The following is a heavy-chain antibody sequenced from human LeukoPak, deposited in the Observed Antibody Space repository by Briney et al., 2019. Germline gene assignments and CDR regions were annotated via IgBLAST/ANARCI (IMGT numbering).Heavy chain of an antibody. D-gene: IGHD7-27*01. J-gene: IGHJ4*02. V-gene: IGHV3-23*01. CDR1: GFTFDDYA. Sequence: GGSLRLSCAASGFTFDDYAMHWVRQAPGKGLEWVSTITTSDGNTYYADSVKGRFTVSRDNSKNTLFLQMNSLRAEDTAVYYCAKDGGLWVSAHWGDSWGRGTLVTVSS. CDR2: ITTSDGNT. CDR3: AKDGGLWVSAHWGDS.